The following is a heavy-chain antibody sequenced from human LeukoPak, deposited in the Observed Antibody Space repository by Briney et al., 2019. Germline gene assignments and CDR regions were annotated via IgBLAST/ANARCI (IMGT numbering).Heavy chain of an antibody. J-gene: IGHJ5*02. CDR3: ARAYDFWSGYYHLDWFDP. V-gene: IGHV4-61*02. CDR1: GGSISSGSYY. D-gene: IGHD3-3*01. CDR2: IYTSGST. Sequence: SQTLSLTCTVSGGSISSGSYYWSWIRQPAGKGLEWIGRIYTSGSTNYNPSLKSRVTISVDTSKNQFSLKLSSVTAADTAVYYCARAYDFWSGYYHLDWFDPWGQGTLVTVSS.